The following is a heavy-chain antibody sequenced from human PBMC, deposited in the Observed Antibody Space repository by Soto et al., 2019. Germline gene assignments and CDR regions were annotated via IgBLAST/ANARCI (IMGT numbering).Heavy chain of an antibody. V-gene: IGHV3-33*06. D-gene: IGHD5-18*01. CDR1: GFTFSNYG. J-gene: IGHJ4*02. Sequence: QVQLVESGGGVVQPGRSLRLSCAASGFTFSNYGMHWVRQAPGKGLEWVAVIWYDGSYKYYADSVKGRFTISRDNSRTRLHLQMNSLRAEDTAVYYCAKDEGRYTYGLRDCWGQGTLVTVSS. CDR3: AKDEGRYTYGLRDC. CDR2: IWYDGSYK.